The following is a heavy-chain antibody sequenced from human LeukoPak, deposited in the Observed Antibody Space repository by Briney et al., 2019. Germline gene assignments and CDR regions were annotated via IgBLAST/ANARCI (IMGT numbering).Heavy chain of an antibody. CDR3: ALSAYCGGDCYPKAFRGHGT. CDR2: IYPGDSDT. CDR1: GYSFTSYW. J-gene: IGHJ4*02. Sequence: GESLKISCKGSGYSFTSYWIGWVRQMPGKGLEWMGIIYPGDSDTRYSPSFQGQVTISADKSISTAYLQWSSLKASDTAMYYCALSAYCGGDCYPKAFRGHGTWGQGTLVTVSS. D-gene: IGHD2-21*02. V-gene: IGHV5-51*01.